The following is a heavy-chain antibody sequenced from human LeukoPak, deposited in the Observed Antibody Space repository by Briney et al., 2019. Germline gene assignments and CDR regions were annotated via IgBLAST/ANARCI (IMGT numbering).Heavy chain of an antibody. V-gene: IGHV3-23*01. D-gene: IGHD3-22*01. CDR3: AKVVNSGYYYYFDY. Sequence: GGSLRLSCAASGFTFSSYAMSWVRQAPGKGLEWVSAISSSGSGTYYPDSVKGRFTISRDNSKNTLYLQMDSLRVEDTAVYYCAKVVNSGYYYYFDYWGQGTLVTVSS. CDR1: GFTFSSYA. J-gene: IGHJ4*02. CDR2: ISSSGSGT.